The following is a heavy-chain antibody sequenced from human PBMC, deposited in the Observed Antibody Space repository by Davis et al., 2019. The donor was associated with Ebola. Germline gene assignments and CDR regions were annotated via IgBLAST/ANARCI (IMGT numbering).Heavy chain of an antibody. CDR3: ARLTCSSTSCYGHYYYYMDV. D-gene: IGHD2-2*01. CDR2: IYYSGST. V-gene: IGHV4-59*08. CDR1: GGSISSYY. J-gene: IGHJ6*03. Sequence: PSETLSLTCTASGGSISSYYWSWIRQPPGKGLEWIGYIYYSGSTNYNPSLKSRVTISVDTSKNQFSLKLSSVTAADTAVYYCARLTCSSTSCYGHYYYYMDVWGKGTTVTVSS.